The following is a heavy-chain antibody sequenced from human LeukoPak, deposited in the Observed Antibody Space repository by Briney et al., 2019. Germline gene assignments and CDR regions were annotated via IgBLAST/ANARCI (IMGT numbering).Heavy chain of an antibody. V-gene: IGHV1-69*01. CDR1: GGTFSSYA. CDR2: IIPIFGAA. Sequence: SVKVSCKASGGTFSSYAISWVRQAPGQGLEWMGGIIPIFGAANYAQKFQGRVTITADESTSTAYMELSSLRSEDTAVYYCARDVAVAGTNYYYYGMDVWGQGTTVTVSS. CDR3: ARDVAVAGTNYYYYGMDV. D-gene: IGHD6-19*01. J-gene: IGHJ6*02.